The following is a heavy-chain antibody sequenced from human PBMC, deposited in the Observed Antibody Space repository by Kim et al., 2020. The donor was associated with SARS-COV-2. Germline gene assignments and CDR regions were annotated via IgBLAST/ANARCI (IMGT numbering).Heavy chain of an antibody. CDR3: VRGGYTNWFDP. J-gene: IGHJ5*02. V-gene: IGHV3-11*06. D-gene: IGHD5-18*01. CDR2: ISSSSDYT. CDR1: GFTFSNYY. Sequence: GGSLRLSCTASGFTFSNYYMSWIRQAPGKGLEWVSYISSSSDYTKYADSVRGRFTISRDNAKNSLYLQMDNLRAEETAVFYCVRGGYTNWFDPCGEGTLVTVSP.